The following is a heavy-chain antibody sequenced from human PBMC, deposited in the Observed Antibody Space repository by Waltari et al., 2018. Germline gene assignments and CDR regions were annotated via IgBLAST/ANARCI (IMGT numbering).Heavy chain of an antibody. V-gene: IGHV4-30-4*08. D-gene: IGHD6-13*01. CDR1: GGSISRGDYY. J-gene: IGHJ6*03. Sequence: QVQLQEWGPGLVKPSQTLSLTCTVPGGSISRGDYYWSWIRQPPGQGLEWIGYIYYSGSTYYNPSLKSRVTISVDTSKNQFSLKLSSVTAADTAVYYCARGEAAAGTYYYYYYMDVWGKGTTVTVSS. CDR2: IYYSGST. CDR3: ARGEAAAGTYYYYYYMDV.